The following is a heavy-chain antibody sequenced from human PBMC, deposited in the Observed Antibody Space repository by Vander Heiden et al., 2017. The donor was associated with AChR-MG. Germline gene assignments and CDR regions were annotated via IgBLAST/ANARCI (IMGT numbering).Heavy chain of an antibody. CDR1: GFSPSTSGVG. V-gene: IGHV2-5*02. Sequence: TLKESGSTLVKPTQTPTLTCTFPGFSPSTSGVGVGWIRQPPGKALEWLERIYWDDDNRYSPALKSRLTITKDTSKNQVVLTMTNMDPVDTATYYCAHSVYGGYLSYWCQGTLVTVSS. CDR2: IYWDDDN. D-gene: IGHD5-12*01. J-gene: IGHJ4*02. CDR3: AHSVYGGYLSY.